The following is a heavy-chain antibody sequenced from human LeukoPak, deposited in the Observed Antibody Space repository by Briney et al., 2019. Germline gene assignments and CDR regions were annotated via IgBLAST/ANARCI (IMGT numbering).Heavy chain of an antibody. D-gene: IGHD3-22*01. V-gene: IGHV4-59*08. CDR3: ARHYDHYASNGVQYFQH. CDR1: GGSIMSYY. CDR2: IYYSGST. J-gene: IGHJ1*01. Sequence: SETLSLTCTVSGGSIMSYYWSWIRQPPGKGLEWIGYIYYSGSTNYNPSLKSRVTISVDTSKNQFSLKLSSVTAADTAVYYCARHYDHYASNGVQYFQHWGQGTLVTVSS.